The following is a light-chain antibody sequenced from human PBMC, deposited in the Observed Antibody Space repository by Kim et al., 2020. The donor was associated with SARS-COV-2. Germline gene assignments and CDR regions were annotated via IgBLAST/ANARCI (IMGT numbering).Light chain of an antibody. CDR2: QDN. CDR3: QAWDSRSYVA. CDR1: KLGDKY. Sequence: SYELTQPPSVSVSPGQTASITCSGDKLGDKYAYWYQQKPGQSPVVVIYQDNKRPSGIPERFSGSNSGNTATLTISGTQAMDEADYYCQAWDSRSYVAFGGGTQLTVL. J-gene: IGLJ2*01. V-gene: IGLV3-1*01.